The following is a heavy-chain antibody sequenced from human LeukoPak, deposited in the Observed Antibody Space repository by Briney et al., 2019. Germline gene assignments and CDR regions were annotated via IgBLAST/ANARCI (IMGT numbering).Heavy chain of an antibody. CDR2: IIPIFGTA. J-gene: IGHJ5*02. Sequence: GASVKVSCKASGGTFSSYAISWVRQAPGQGLEWMGGIIPIFGTANYAQKFQGRVTITTDESTSTAYMELSSLRSEDTAVYYCARPRDINNNWFDPWGQGTQVTVSS. V-gene: IGHV1-69*05. CDR3: ARPRDINNNWFDP. D-gene: IGHD5-24*01. CDR1: GGTFSSYA.